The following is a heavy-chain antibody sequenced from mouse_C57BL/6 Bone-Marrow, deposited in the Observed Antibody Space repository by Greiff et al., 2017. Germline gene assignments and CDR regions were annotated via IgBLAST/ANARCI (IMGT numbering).Heavy chain of an antibody. CDR1: GYTFTSYW. J-gene: IGHJ1*03. V-gene: IGHV1-7*01. CDR3: AIEPLWYFDV. CDR2: INPSSGYT. Sequence: VQLLESGAELAKPGASVKLSCKASGYTFTSYWMYWVKQRPGQGLEWIGYINPSSGYTKYNQKFKDKATLTADKSSSTAYMQLSSLTYEDSTVYYCAIEPLWYFDVWGTETTVTVSS.